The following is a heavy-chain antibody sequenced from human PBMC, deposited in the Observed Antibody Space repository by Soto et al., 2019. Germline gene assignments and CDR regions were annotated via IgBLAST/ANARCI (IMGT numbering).Heavy chain of an antibody. CDR1: GGPISTIGYY. CDR2: IYYTGST. CDR3: ARVYDFWSGYGPFDY. Sequence: QLQESGPGLVKPSQTLSLTCSVSGGPISTIGYYWAWIRQHPGEGPEWIGNIYYTGSTNYNPSHERRVTISLDTSKNQFSLELTPVTAADTAVYYCARVYDFWSGYGPFDYWGQGSLVTVSS. D-gene: IGHD3-3*01. J-gene: IGHJ4*02. V-gene: IGHV4-31*03.